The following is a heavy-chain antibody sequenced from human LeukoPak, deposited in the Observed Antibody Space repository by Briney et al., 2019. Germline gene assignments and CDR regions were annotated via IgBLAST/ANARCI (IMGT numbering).Heavy chain of an antibody. J-gene: IGHJ4*02. CDR1: GFTFSSYA. V-gene: IGHV3-7*04. CDR2: INQGGRES. D-gene: IGHD6-13*01. Sequence: GGSLRLSCAASGFTFSSYAMSWVRQAPGKGLEWVANINQGGRESYYVDSVEGRFTISRGNADNSLYLQMNSLRVEDTAVYYCARAATTGTVDYWGQGTLVTVSS. CDR3: ARAATTGTVDY.